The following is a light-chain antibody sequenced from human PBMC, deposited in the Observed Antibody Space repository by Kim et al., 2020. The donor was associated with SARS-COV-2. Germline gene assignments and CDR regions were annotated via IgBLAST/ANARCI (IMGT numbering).Light chain of an antibody. CDR3: QQSYDWPPLT. Sequence: SPGERATRSGRASQTINNKLVWYQQKPGQAPRLLIYDATTRATGVPARFIGSGSETDFTLTISSLQSEDFAVYYCQQSYDWPPLTFGQGTKVDIK. V-gene: IGKV3-15*01. CDR2: DAT. CDR1: QTINNK. J-gene: IGKJ1*01.